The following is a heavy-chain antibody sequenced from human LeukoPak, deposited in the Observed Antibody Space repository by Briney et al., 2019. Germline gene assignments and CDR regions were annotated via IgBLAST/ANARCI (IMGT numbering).Heavy chain of an antibody. V-gene: IGHV4-61*02. D-gene: IGHD3-22*01. J-gene: IGHJ4*02. CDR1: GGSISSGSYY. CDR3: ARAGGYYDSSGYYGTFDY. CDR2: IYTSGST. Sequence: KASQTLSLTCTVSGGSISSGSYYWSWIRQPAGKGLEWIGRIYTSGSTNYNPSLKSRVTISVDTSKNQFSLKLSSVTAADTPVYYCARAGGYYDSSGYYGTFDYWGQGTLVTVSS.